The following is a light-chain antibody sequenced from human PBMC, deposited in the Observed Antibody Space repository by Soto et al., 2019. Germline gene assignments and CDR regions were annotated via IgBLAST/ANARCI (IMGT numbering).Light chain of an antibody. CDR1: TGGVTSGHY. V-gene: IGLV7-46*01. CDR3: LLSYSDTWV. J-gene: IGLJ3*02. Sequence: QAVVTQEPSLTVSPGGTVTLTCGSSTGGVTSGHYPCWFQRKPGQAPRTLIYDTSDKHSWTPARFSGSLLGGKAALTLSGAQPEDEAEYYCLLSYSDTWVFGGGTKLTVL. CDR2: DTS.